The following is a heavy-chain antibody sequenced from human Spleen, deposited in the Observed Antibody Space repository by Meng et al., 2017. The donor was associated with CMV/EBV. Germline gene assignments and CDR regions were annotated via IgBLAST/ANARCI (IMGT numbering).Heavy chain of an antibody. CDR3: ARVWITIFGVVIGPFDP. CDR2: INHSGST. J-gene: IGHJ5*02. CDR1: GGSFSGYY. Sequence: SETLSLTCAVYGGSFSGYYWSCIRQPPGKGLEWIGEINHSGSTNYNPSLKSRVTISVDTSKNQFSLKLNSVTAADTAVYYCARVWITIFGVVIGPFDPWGQGTLVTVSS. D-gene: IGHD3-3*01. V-gene: IGHV4-34*01.